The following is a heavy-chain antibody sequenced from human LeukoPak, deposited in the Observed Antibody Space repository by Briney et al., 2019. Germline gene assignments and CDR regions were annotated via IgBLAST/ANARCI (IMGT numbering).Heavy chain of an antibody. Sequence: GRSLRLSCAASGFTFYSYGMHWVRQAPGKGLEWVASISHGGSDKYFRDSVKGRFTISRDNSKNTLYLQMNSLRAEDTAVYYCAKDNVDYYFNYWGQGTLVTVSS. D-gene: IGHD4-17*01. CDR2: ISHGGSDK. CDR3: AKDNVDYYFNY. V-gene: IGHV3-30*18. J-gene: IGHJ4*02. CDR1: GFTFYSYG.